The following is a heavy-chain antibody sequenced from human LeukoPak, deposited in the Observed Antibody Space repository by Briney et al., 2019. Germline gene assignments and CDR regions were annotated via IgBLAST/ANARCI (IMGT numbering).Heavy chain of an antibody. CDR2: ISSSSSYI. D-gene: IGHD2-2*01. J-gene: IGHJ6*02. V-gene: IGHV3-21*01. Sequence: GGSLRPSCAASGFTFSSYSMNWVRQAPGKGLEWVSSISSSSSYIYYADSVKGRFTISRDNAKNSLYLQMNSLRAEDTAVYYCARDGTGCSSTSCYYYYGMDVWGQGTTVTVSS. CDR3: ARDGTGCSSTSCYYYYGMDV. CDR1: GFTFSSYS.